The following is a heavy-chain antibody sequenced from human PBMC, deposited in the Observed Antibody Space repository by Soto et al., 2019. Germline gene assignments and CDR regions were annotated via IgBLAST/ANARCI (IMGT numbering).Heavy chain of an antibody. CDR2: ISSDGSNR. Sequence: WGSLRLSCAASGFTFSSYAMHWVRQAPGKGLEWVAVISSDGSNRYYADSVKGRFTISRDNSKNTLYMQMNSLRAEDTAVYYCARDRQVDIVVVPAASYYYYGMDVWGQGTTVTVSS. J-gene: IGHJ6*02. CDR1: GFTFSSYA. D-gene: IGHD2-2*03. V-gene: IGHV3-30-3*01. CDR3: ARDRQVDIVVVPAASYYYYGMDV.